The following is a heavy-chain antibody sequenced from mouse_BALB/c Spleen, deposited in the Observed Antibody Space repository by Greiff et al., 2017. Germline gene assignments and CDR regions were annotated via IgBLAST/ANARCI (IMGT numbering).Heavy chain of an antibody. Sequence: EVQRVESGGGLVKPGGSLKLSCAASGFTFSDYYMYWVRQTPEKRLEWVATISDGGSYTYYPDSVKGRFTISRDNAKNNLYLQMSSLKSEDTAMYYCARRGRSYYAMDYWGQGTSVTVSS. CDR2: ISDGGSYT. CDR3: ARRGRSYYAMDY. J-gene: IGHJ4*01. CDR1: GFTFSDYY. V-gene: IGHV5-4*02.